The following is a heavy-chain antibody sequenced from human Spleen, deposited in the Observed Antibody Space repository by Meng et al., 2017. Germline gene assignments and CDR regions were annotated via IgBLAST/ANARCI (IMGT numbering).Heavy chain of an antibody. D-gene: IGHD6-19*01. CDR1: GGSFSGYY. CDR3: ASYNSGWPQFDS. CDR2: INDSGLT. J-gene: IGHJ4*02. V-gene: IGHV4-34*01. Sequence: QVQLQQWGAGLLKPSETLSLTCAVYGGSFSGYYWSWIRQPPGKGLEWIGEINDSGLTNYYPSLKSRVTMSVDESKNQFSLKLTSVTAADTAVYYCASYNSGWPQFDSWGQGTLVTVSS.